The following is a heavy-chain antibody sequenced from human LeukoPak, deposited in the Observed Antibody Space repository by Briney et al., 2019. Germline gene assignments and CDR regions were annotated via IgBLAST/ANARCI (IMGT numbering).Heavy chain of an antibody. D-gene: IGHD1-26*01. V-gene: IGHV4-30-4*08. CDR2: IYYSGST. CDR3: GRGRATLYYYYMDV. Sequence: SETLSLTCTVSGGSISGYYWSWIRQPPGKGLEWIGYIYYSGSTYYNPPLKSRVTISVDTSKNQFSLKLRSVAAADTAVYYCGRGRATLYYYYMDVWGKGTTVTVSS. CDR1: GGSISGYY. J-gene: IGHJ6*03.